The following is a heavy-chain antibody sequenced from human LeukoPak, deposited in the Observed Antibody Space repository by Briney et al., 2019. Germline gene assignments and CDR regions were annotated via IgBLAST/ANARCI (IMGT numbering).Heavy chain of an antibody. CDR3: ARDLGQYYDTSDNWFDP. J-gene: IGHJ5*02. D-gene: IGHD3-22*01. CDR2: ITSSTNDI. Sequence: GGSLRLSCAASGFTFSSYSMNWVRQAPGKGLEWVSSITSSTNDIYYADSVGGRFTISRDNAKNSLYLQMNSLRAEDTAVYYCARDLGQYYDTSDNWFDPWGQGTLVTVSS. CDR1: GFTFSSYS. V-gene: IGHV3-21*01.